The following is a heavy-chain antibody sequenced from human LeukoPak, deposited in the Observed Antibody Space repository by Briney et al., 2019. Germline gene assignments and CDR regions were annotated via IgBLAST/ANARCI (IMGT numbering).Heavy chain of an antibody. J-gene: IGHJ4*02. V-gene: IGHV3-23*01. CDR2: ISGSGGST. CDR1: GFTFSSYA. D-gene: IGHD4-17*01. CDR3: ARLNFGDDY. Sequence: GGSLRLSCAASGFTFSSYAMSWVRQAPGKGLEWVSAISGSGGSTYYADSVKGRFTISRDTSMNTVYLQMNSLRAEDTAVYYCARLNFGDDYWGQGTLVTVSS.